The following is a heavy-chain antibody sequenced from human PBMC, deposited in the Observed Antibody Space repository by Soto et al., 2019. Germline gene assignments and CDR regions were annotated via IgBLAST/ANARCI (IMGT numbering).Heavy chain of an antibody. V-gene: IGHV3-33*01. CDR3: ASDTSRKQQLSN. CDR2: IWYDGSNK. D-gene: IGHD6-13*01. CDR1: GFTFSSYG. J-gene: IGHJ4*02. Sequence: QVQLVESGGGVVQPGRSLRLSCAASGFTFSSYGMHWVRQAPGKGLEWVAVIWYDGSNKYYADSVKGRFTISRDNSKNTLYLPMNSLRAEDTAVYYCASDTSRKQQLSNWGQGTLVTVSS.